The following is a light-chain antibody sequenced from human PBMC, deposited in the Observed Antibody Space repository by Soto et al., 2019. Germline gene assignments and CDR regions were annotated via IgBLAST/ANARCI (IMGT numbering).Light chain of an antibody. Sequence: QSALTQPASVSGSPGQSITISCTGTSSDVGGYNYVSWYQQHPGKAPKLMIYEVSNRPSGVSNRFSGSKSGNTASLTISGLQAEDDDDYYCSSYTSSSTPYVFGTGTKLTVL. CDR1: SSDVGGYNY. CDR3: SSYTSSSTPYV. J-gene: IGLJ1*01. V-gene: IGLV2-14*01. CDR2: EVS.